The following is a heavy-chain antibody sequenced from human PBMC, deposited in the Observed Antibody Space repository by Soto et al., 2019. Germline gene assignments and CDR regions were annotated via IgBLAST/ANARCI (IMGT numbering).Heavy chain of an antibody. CDR3: ARDPSIVVVVAAPGYYGMDV. Sequence: ASVKVSCKASGYTFTSYYMHWVRQAPGQGLEWMGIINPSGGSTSYAQKFQGRVTMTRDTSTSTVYMELSSLGSEDTAVYYCARDPSIVVVVAAPGYYGMDVWGQGTTVTVSS. CDR1: GYTFTSYY. J-gene: IGHJ6*02. D-gene: IGHD2-15*01. CDR2: INPSGGST. V-gene: IGHV1-46*01.